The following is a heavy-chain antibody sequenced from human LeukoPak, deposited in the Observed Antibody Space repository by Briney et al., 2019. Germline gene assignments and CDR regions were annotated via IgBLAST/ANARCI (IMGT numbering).Heavy chain of an antibody. CDR1: GYTFTGYY. D-gene: IGHD2-2*01. J-gene: IGHJ4*02. CDR2: INPNSGGT. Sequence: ASVKVSCKASGYTFTGYYMHWVRQAPGQGLEWMGWINPNSGGTNYAQKFQGRVTMTRDTSISTAYMELSRLRSDDTAVYYCARGPYCSSTSCYFGVFDYWGQGTLVTVSS. CDR3: ARGPYCSSTSCYFGVFDY. V-gene: IGHV1-2*02.